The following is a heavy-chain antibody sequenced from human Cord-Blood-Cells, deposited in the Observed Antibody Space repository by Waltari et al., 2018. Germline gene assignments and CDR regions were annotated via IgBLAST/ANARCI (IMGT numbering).Heavy chain of an antibody. CDR3: ARGYYGSGSYYRGLDY. D-gene: IGHD3-10*01. CDR1: GGSISSSSYY. V-gene: IGHV4-39*01. CDR2: IYYSGTT. Sequence: QLQLQESGPGLVKPSETLSLTCTVSGGSISSSSYYWGWIRQPPGKGLEWIGSIYYSGTTYYNPSLKSRVTISVDTSKNQFCLKLSSVTAADTAVYYCARGYYGSGSYYRGLDYWGQGTLVTVSS. J-gene: IGHJ4*02.